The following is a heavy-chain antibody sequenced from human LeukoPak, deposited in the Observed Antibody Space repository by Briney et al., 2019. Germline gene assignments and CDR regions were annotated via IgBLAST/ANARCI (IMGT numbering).Heavy chain of an antibody. CDR3: ARYDYYDSSGYYSFDY. CDR2: IIPIFGTA. CDR1: GGSFISYD. V-gene: IGHV1-69*13. Sequence: ASVKVSCKATGGSFISYDIGWVRQAPGQWLEWMGGIIPIFGTANYAQTFQGRVTITADESTSTAYMELSSLRSEDTAVYYCARYDYYDSSGYYSFDYWGQGTLVTVSS. J-gene: IGHJ4*02. D-gene: IGHD3-22*01.